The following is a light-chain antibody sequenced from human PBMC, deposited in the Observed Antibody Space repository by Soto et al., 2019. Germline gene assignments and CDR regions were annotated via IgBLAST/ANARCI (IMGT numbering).Light chain of an antibody. CDR3: MQGTHWPYT. CDR2: KVS. J-gene: IGKJ2*01. V-gene: IGKV2-30*02. Sequence: DVLMTQSPLSLPVTLGQPACFSCRSSQSLVHSDGNTYLNWFHQRPGQSPWRLIYKVSDRDSGVPDRFSGSGSGTDFTLKISRVEAEDVGVYYCMQGTHWPYTFGEGTKLEIK. CDR1: QSLVHSDGNTY.